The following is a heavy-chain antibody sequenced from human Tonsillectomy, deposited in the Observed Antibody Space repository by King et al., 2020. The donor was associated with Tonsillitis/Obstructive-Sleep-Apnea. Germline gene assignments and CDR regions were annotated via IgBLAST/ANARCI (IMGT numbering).Heavy chain of an antibody. D-gene: IGHD1-26*01. CDR3: ARSAVVGATPYFDY. CDR1: GFTFTNDE. J-gene: IGHJ4*02. Sequence: EVQLVESGGGLVQPGGSLRLSCAASGFTFTNDEMNWVRQAPGKGLEWVSYISSGGSTMYYADSVKGRFTISRDNGKNSLYLQMNSLRAEDTAVYYCARSAVVGATPYFDYWGQGALVTVSS. V-gene: IGHV3-48*03. CDR2: ISSGGSTM.